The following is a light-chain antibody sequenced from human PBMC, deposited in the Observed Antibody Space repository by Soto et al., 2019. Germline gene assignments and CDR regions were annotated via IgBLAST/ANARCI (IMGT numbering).Light chain of an antibody. Sequence: EIVMTQSPATLSVSPGARATLSCRASQSVSSNLAGYQQKPGQAPRLLIYGASTRATGIPDRFSGRGSGTDFTLTISRREPEDYAVYYCQQDGSSPPITFGQGTRLEIK. CDR1: QSVSSN. CDR3: QQDGSSPPIT. CDR2: GAS. V-gene: IGKV3-20*01. J-gene: IGKJ5*01.